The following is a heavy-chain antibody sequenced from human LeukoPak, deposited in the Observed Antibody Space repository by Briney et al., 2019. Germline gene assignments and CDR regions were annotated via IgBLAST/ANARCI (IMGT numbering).Heavy chain of an antibody. V-gene: IGHV4-59*01. CDR1: GGSINKYY. J-gene: IGHJ4*02. CDR2: VHDSAGT. D-gene: IGHD3-9*01. Sequence: SETLSLTCTVSGGSINKYYWSWIRQSPGKGLEWLGYVHDSAGTIYNPSLKSRVTISVGTSKTQFSLKVTSETTADTAVYYCAKGRKDFDTNLGPFDSWGQGILVTVSS. CDR3: AKGRKDFDTNLGPFDS.